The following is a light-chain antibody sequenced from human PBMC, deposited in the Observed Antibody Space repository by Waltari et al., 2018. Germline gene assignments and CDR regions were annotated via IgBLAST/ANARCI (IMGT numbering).Light chain of an antibody. V-gene: IGKV4-1*01. J-gene: IGKJ4*01. Sequence: DIVMTQSPDSLAVSLGERATINCKSSQSVFYSPNNKNYLSWYQQKPGQPPKLLIYWASTRESGVTDRFIGSGSGTDFTLTISSLQAEDVALYFCQQYYGSPFTFGGGTKVEIK. CDR2: WAS. CDR3: QQYYGSPFT. CDR1: QSVFYSPNNKNY.